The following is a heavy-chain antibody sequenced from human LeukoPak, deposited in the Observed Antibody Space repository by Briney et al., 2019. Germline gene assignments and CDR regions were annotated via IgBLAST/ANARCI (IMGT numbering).Heavy chain of an antibody. V-gene: IGHV4-34*01. CDR2: INHSGST. D-gene: IGHD3-10*01. CDR1: GGSFSGYY. CDR3: ARTPFWFGELLNSGYYGMNV. J-gene: IGHJ6*02. Sequence: SETLSLTCAVYGGSFSGYYWSWIRQPPGKGLEWIGEINHSGSTNYTPSLKSRVTISVDTSKNQFSLKLSSVTAADTAVYYCARTPFWFGELLNSGYYGMNVWGQGTTVTVSS.